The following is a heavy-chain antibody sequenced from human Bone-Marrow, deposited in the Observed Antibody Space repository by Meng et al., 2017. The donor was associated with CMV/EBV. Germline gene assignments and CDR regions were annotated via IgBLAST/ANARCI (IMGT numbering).Heavy chain of an antibody. CDR3: AKDRSNWGLDYYYGMDV. J-gene: IGHJ6*02. CDR1: GFTFSNAW. D-gene: IGHD7-27*01. Sequence: GGSLRLSCAASGFTFSNAWMSWVRQAPGKGLEWVGRIKSKTDGGTTDYAAPVKGRFTISRDDSKNTLYLQMNSLRAEDTAVYYCAKDRSNWGLDYYYGMDVWGQGTTVTVSS. V-gene: IGHV3-15*01. CDR2: IKSKTDGGTT.